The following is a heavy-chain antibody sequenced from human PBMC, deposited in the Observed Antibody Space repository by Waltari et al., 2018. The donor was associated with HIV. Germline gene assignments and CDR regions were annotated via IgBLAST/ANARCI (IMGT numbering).Heavy chain of an antibody. CDR3: ATEGISMVRGVYGMDV. CDR1: GYTLTALS. V-gene: IGHV1-24*01. D-gene: IGHD3-10*01. Sequence: QVQLVQSGAAVKKPGASVEVSCTVSGYTLTALSMHWVRQAPGKGLEWMGGFDPEDGETIYAQKFQGRVTMTEDTSTDTAYMELSSLRSEDTAVYYCATEGISMVRGVYGMDVWGQGTTVTVSS. J-gene: IGHJ6*02. CDR2: FDPEDGET.